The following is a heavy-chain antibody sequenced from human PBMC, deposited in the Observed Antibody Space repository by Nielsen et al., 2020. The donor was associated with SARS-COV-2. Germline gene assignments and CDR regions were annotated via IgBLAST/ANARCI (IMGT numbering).Heavy chain of an antibody. D-gene: IGHD3-3*01. CDR3: ARRVRVGDSYNWFDP. CDR1: GGSISSGGYY. Sequence: SETLSLTCTVSGGSISSGGYYWSWIRQHPGKGLEWIGYIYYSGSTYYNPSLKSRVTISVDTSKNQFSLKLSSVTAADTAVYYCARRVRVGDSYNWFDPWGQGTLVTVSS. J-gene: IGHJ5*02. CDR2: IYYSGST. V-gene: IGHV4-39*01.